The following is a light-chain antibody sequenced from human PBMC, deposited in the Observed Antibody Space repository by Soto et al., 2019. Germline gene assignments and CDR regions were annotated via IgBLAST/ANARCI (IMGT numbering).Light chain of an antibody. CDR2: AAS. CDR3: QQSYTTPWT. Sequence: DIHMTQSPSSLSASVGDRVTITCRASQSISSFLNWYQQKPGKAPHLLIYAASSLRYGVPSRFRGSESGTEFTLTISSLQPEHFATYFCQQSYTTPWTFGQGTKVEIK. J-gene: IGKJ1*01. V-gene: IGKV1-39*01. CDR1: QSISSF.